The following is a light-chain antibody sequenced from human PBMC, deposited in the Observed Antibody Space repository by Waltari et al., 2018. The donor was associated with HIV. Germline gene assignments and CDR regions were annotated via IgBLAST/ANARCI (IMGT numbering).Light chain of an antibody. Sequence: SYELTQPPSVSASPEQTASITCPGAQLGHSHGCWYQQRPGQLHVPATYQATKRPYGNPERFSCSNSGNTATLTISGTQAIDGADYYCQTWDTTTVVFGGETKLTVL. V-gene: IGLV3-1*01. CDR1: QLGHSH. CDR2: QAT. CDR3: QTWDTTTVV. J-gene: IGLJ2*01.